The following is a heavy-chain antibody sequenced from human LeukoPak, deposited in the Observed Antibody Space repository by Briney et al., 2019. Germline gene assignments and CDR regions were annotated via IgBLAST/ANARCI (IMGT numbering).Heavy chain of an antibody. CDR3: ARGSVAGTGYFDY. Sequence: GGSLRLSCAASGFTFSSYWMHWVRQAPGQGLEWVSRINSDGSSTSYADSVKGRFTISRDNAKNTLYLQMNSLRAEDTAVYYCARGSVAGTGYFDYWGQGTLVTVSS. V-gene: IGHV3-74*01. CDR1: GFTFSSYW. J-gene: IGHJ4*02. D-gene: IGHD6-19*01. CDR2: INSDGSST.